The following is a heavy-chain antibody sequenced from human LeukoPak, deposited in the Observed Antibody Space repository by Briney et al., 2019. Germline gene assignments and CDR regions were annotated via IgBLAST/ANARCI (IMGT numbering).Heavy chain of an antibody. Sequence: SQTLSLTCALSGDIFSRNSAAWHWIRQARSRGLEWLARASYRSKLYYDYAVSVKSRMSINTDTSKNQFTLQLNSVIPEDTAVYYCVGCSGGSCHSGAFEIWGQGTMVTVSS. CDR2: ASYRSKLYY. J-gene: IGHJ3*02. CDR1: GDIFSRNSAA. V-gene: IGHV6-1*01. CDR3: VGCSGGSCHSGAFEI. D-gene: IGHD2-15*01.